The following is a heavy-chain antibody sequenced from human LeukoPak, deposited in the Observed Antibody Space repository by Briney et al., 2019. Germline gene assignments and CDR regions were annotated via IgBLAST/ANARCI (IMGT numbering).Heavy chain of an antibody. CDR2: INHSGST. J-gene: IGHJ4*02. V-gene: IGHV4-34*01. Sequence: SETLSLTCAVYGGSFSGYYWSWIRQPPGKGLEWNGEINHSGSTNYNPSLKSRVTISVDTSKNQFSLKLSSVTAADTAVYYCARGLSAIVHWGQGTLVTVSS. CDR3: ARGLSAIVH. D-gene: IGHD2-21*02. CDR1: GGSFSGYY.